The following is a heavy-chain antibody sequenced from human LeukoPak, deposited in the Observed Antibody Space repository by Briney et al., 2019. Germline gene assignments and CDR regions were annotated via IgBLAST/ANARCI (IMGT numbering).Heavy chain of an antibody. D-gene: IGHD3-10*01. CDR3: AKSRYYGHNWFDP. CDR2: ISSGGTTI. CDR1: GFIFSSSE. V-gene: IGHV3-48*03. Sequence: GGSLRLSCAASGFIFSSSEMNWVRQAPGKGLEWISYISSGGTTIYHADSVKGRFTISRDSAKDSLYLQMNSLRADDTAVYYCAKSRYYGHNWFDPWGQGTLVTVSS. J-gene: IGHJ5*02.